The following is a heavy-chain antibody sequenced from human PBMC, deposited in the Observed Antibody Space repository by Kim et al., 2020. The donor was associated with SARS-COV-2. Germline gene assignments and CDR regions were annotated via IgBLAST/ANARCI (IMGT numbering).Heavy chain of an antibody. V-gene: IGHV1-2*02. CDR3: ARDHCTSSGCYEYYYYGMDV. D-gene: IGHD2-2*01. Sequence: ASVKVSCKTSGYTFTGHYMHWVRQAPGQGLEWMGWINPNSGDTNYAQKFQGMVTMTRDTSISTAYMDLSRLRSDDAAVYYCARDHCTSSGCYEYYYYGMDVWGQGTTVTVSS. CDR2: INPNSGDT. J-gene: IGHJ6*02. CDR1: GYTFTGHY.